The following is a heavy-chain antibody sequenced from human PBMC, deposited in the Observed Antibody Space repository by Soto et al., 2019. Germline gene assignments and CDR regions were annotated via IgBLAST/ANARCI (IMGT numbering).Heavy chain of an antibody. CDR3: AKGRYGSGSYYNLDY. J-gene: IGHJ4*02. V-gene: IGHV3-9*01. CDR2: IIWNSGSI. CDR1: GFTFDDYA. Sequence: EVQLVESGGGLVQPGRSLRLSCAASGFTFDDYAMHWVRHAPGKGLEWVSGIIWNSGSIGYADSVKGRFTISRDNAKNSLYLQMNSLRAEDTALYYCAKGRYGSGSYYNLDYWGQGTLVTVSS. D-gene: IGHD3-10*01.